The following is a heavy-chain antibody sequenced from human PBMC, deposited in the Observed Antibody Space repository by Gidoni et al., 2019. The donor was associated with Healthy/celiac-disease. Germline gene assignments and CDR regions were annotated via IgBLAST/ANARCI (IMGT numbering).Heavy chain of an antibody. CDR2: ISYDGSNK. J-gene: IGHJ4*02. CDR1: GFTSSRYG. CDR3: AKGEGYTVTTFDY. V-gene: IGHV3-30*18. Sequence: QVQLVASGGGVVQPGSSLRLSCSPSGFTSSRYGMNRGRQAPGKGLEWVAVISYDGSNKYYADAVKGRFTISRDNSKNTLYLQMNSLRAEDTAVYYCAKGEGYTVTTFDYWGQGTLVTVSS. D-gene: IGHD4-17*01.